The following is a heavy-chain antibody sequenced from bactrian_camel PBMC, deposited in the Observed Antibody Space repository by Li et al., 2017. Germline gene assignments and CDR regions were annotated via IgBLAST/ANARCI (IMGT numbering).Heavy chain of an antibody. Sequence: VQLVESGGDLVQPGGSLRLSCVASGFTFSDVTMSWVRQAAGKGLEWVSTIIPDGARQYYANFAKGRFTISRDNAKSTMYLQLNSLKSEDTARYYCARTPSTIDWGQGTQVTVS. D-gene: IGHD4*01. CDR2: IIPDGARQ. J-gene: IGHJ4*01. CDR3: ARTPSTID. V-gene: IGHV3S40*01. CDR1: GFTFSDVT.